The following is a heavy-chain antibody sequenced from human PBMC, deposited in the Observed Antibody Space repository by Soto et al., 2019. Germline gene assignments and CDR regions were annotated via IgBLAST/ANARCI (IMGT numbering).Heavy chain of an antibody. CDR2: IYHSGST. D-gene: IGHD4-17*01. CDR1: GYSISSGYY. CDR3: ARDGTSYGDYEENWFDP. Sequence: KPSETLSLTCAVSGYSISSGYYWGWIRQPPGKGLEWIGSIYHSGSTYYNPSLKSRVTISVDTSKNQFSLKLSSVTAADTAVYYCARDGTSYGDYEENWFDPWGQGTLVTVSS. J-gene: IGHJ5*02. V-gene: IGHV4-38-2*02.